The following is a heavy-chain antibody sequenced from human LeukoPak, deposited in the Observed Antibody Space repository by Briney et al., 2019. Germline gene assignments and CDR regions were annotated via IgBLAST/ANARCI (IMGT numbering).Heavy chain of an antibody. Sequence: GGSLRLSCAASGFTFSSYSMNWVRQAPGKGLEWVSSISSSSYIYYADSVKGRFTISRDNAKNSLYLQMNSLRAEDTAVYYCARSSAAVPLWDWGQGTLVTVSS. V-gene: IGHV3-21*01. J-gene: IGHJ4*02. CDR3: ARSSAAVPLWD. D-gene: IGHD3-22*01. CDR1: GFTFSSYS. CDR2: ISSSSYI.